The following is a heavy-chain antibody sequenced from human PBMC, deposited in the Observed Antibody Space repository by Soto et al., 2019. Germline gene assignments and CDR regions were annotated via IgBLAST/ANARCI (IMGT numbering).Heavy chain of an antibody. CDR1: GYTLTDLS. Sequence: GASVKVSCKVSGYTLTDLSMHWVRQAPGKGLEWMGGFDPEDGETIYAQKFQGRVTMTEDTSADTAYMELSSLRSEDTAVYYCATVWQLAHNWFDPWGQGTLVTVSS. V-gene: IGHV1-24*01. J-gene: IGHJ5*02. CDR2: FDPEDGET. CDR3: ATVWQLAHNWFDP. D-gene: IGHD6-6*01.